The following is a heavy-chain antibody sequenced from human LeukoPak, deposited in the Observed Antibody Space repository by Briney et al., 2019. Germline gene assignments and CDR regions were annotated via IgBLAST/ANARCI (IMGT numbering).Heavy chain of an antibody. CDR2: INPSSGAT. J-gene: IGHJ4*02. Sequence: ASVKVSCKSSGYSFTGYYMHWVRQAPGQGLEWMGWINPSSGATIYAQKFQGRVTMTRDTSISTAYMELSRLRSDDTAVYYCARDQGCSSTSCYNYWGQGTLVTVSS. D-gene: IGHD2-2*02. CDR3: ARDQGCSSTSCYNY. V-gene: IGHV1-2*02. CDR1: GYSFTGYY.